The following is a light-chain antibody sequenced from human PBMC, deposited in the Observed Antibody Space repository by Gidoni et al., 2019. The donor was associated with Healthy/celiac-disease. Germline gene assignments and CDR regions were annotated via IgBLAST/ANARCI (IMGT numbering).Light chain of an antibody. V-gene: IGKV1-39*01. CDR3: QQSYSTPWT. CDR1: QSISSY. J-gene: IGKJ1*01. Sequence: DIQMTPSPSSLSASVGDRVTITCRASQSISSYLNWYQQKPGKAPKLLIYAASSLQSGVPSRFSGSGSGTDFTLTISRLQPEDFATYDCQQSYSTPWTFXQXTKVEIK. CDR2: AAS.